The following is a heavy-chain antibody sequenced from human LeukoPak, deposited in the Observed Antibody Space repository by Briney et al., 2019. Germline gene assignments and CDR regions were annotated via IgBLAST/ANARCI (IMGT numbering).Heavy chain of an antibody. CDR1: GGSFSGYY. Sequence: SETLSLTCAVYGGSFSGYYWGWIRQPPGKGLEWIGEINHSGSTNYNPSLKSRVTISLDTSKNQFSLKLNSVTAADTAVYYCARGLRGTFDIWGQGTMVTVSS. J-gene: IGHJ3*02. V-gene: IGHV4-34*01. CDR3: ARGLRGTFDI. D-gene: IGHD3-10*01. CDR2: INHSGST.